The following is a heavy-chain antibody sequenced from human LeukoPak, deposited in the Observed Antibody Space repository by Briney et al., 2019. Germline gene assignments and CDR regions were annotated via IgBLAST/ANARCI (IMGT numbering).Heavy chain of an antibody. D-gene: IGHD5-18*01. J-gene: IGHJ4*02. CDR2: INSDGSST. CDR1: GFTFSSYW. V-gene: IGHV3-74*01. Sequence: KTGGSLRLSCAASGFTFSSYWMHWVRQAPGKGLVWVSRINSDGSSTSYADSVKGRFTISRDNAKNSLYLQMNSLRAEDTAVYYCARGYVALRIGIQLWSPFFDYWGQGTLVTVSS. CDR3: ARGYVALRIGIQLWSPFFDY.